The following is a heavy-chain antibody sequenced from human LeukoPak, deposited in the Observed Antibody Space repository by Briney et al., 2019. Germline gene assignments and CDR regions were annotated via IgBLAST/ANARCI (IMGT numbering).Heavy chain of an antibody. CDR1: GFTFSSYA. CDR3: AKRRGYGAYEGIDY. J-gene: IGHJ4*02. CDR2: ISGSGGST. Sequence: GGSLRLSCAASGFTFSSYAMSWVRQAPGKGLEWVSAISGSGGSTYYADFVKGRFTISRDNSKNTLYLQMNSLRAEDTAVYYCAKRRGYGAYEGIDYWGQGTLVTVSS. D-gene: IGHD4-17*01. V-gene: IGHV3-23*01.